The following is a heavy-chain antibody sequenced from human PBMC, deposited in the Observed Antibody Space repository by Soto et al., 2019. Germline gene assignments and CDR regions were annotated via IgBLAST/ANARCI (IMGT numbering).Heavy chain of an antibody. J-gene: IGHJ6*02. Sequence: ASVKVSCKASGGTFSSYAISWVRQAPGQGLEWMGGIIPIFGTANYAQKFQGRVTITADESTSTAYMELSSLRSEDTAVYYCATGLLYSGDYYYGMDVWGQGTTVTVSS. CDR1: GGTFSSYA. CDR3: ATGLLYSGDYYYGMDV. V-gene: IGHV1-69*13. CDR2: IIPIFGTA. D-gene: IGHD3-3*01.